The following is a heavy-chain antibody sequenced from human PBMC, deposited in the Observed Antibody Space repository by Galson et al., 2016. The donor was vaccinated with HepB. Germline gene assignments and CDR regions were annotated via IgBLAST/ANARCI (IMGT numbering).Heavy chain of an antibody. D-gene: IGHD3-16*02. CDR3: AKDYVGGSYLLTQFDY. J-gene: IGHJ4*02. V-gene: IGHV3-23*01. CDR2: LSGSGAHT. Sequence: SLRLSCAASGFTFSRYAMTWVRQAPGKGLEWVSGLSGSGAHTYYADSGKGRFTISRDNSKNTLYLQMNSLRVEDTAVYYCAKDYVGGSYLLTQFDYWGQGTLVTVSS. CDR1: GFTFSRYA.